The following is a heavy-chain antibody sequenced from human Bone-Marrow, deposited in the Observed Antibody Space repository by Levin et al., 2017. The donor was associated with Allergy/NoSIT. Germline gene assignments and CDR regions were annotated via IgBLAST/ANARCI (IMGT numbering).Heavy chain of an antibody. D-gene: IGHD3-10*01. Sequence: GESLKISCAASGFTFSSYSMSWVRQAPGKGLEWVSYISSSSSSIQHADSVKGRFTISRENSKNSLYLQMNSLRAEDTAVYYCARYGSGSLYAYWGQGTLVTVSS. V-gene: IGHV3-48*04. CDR2: ISSSSSSI. J-gene: IGHJ4*02. CDR3: ARYGSGSLYAY. CDR1: GFTFSSYS.